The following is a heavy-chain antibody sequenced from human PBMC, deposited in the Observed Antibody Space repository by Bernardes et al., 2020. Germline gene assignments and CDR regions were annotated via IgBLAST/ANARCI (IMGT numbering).Heavy chain of an antibody. J-gene: IGHJ4*02. CDR3: ARVPLDSSGYPYYFDY. CDR2: IYYSGST. D-gene: IGHD3-22*01. V-gene: IGHV4-59*01. CDR1: GGSISSYY. Sequence: SETLSLTCTVSGGSISSYYWSWIRQPPGKGLEWIGYIYYSGSTNYNPSLKSRVTISVDTSKNQFSLKLSSVTAADTAVYYCARVPLDSSGYPYYFDYWGQGTLVTVSS.